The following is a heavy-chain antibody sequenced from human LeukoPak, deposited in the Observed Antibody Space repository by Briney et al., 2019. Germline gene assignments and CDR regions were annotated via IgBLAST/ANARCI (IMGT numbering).Heavy chain of an antibody. CDR2: ISWNSGSI. CDR1: GFTFDDYA. D-gene: IGHD4-17*01. V-gene: IGHV3-9*01. CDR3: ALTVTTS. J-gene: IGHJ5*02. Sequence: SGGSLRLSCAASGFTFDDYAMHWVRHAPGKGLEWASGISWNSGSIGYADSVKGRFTISRDNAKNSLYLQMNSLRAEDTAVYYCALTVTTSWGQGTLVTVSS.